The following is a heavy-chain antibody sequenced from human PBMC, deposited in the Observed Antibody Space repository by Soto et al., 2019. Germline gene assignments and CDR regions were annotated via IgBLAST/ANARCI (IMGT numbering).Heavy chain of an antibody. D-gene: IGHD1-26*01. CDR2: FDPEDGET. V-gene: IGHV1-24*01. CDR3: ATDWAGRGSYNYFDY. J-gene: IGHJ4*02. CDR1: GYTLTELS. Sequence: ASVKVSCKVSGYTLTELSMHWVRQAPGKGLEWMGGFDPEDGETIYAQKFQGRVTMTEDTSTDTAYMELSSLRSEDTAVYYCATDWAGRGSYNYFDYWGQGTLVTVSS.